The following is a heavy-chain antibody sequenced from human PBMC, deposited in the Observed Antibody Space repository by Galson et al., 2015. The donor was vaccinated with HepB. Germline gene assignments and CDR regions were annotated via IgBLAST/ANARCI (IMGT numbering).Heavy chain of an antibody. CDR1: GGSISTYY. CDR2: IYYTGNT. V-gene: IGHV4-59*01. Sequence: TLSLTCTVSGGSISTYYWGWIRQTPGKGLEWIGFIYYTGNTNYNPSLKSRVTLSVDTPKNQFSLNLSSVTAADTAIYYCARGGYSGYDWDYWGQGTLVTVSS. D-gene: IGHD5-12*01. J-gene: IGHJ4*02. CDR3: ARGGYSGYDWDY.